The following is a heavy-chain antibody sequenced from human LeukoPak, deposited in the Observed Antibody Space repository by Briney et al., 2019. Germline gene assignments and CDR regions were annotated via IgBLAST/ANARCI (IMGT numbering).Heavy chain of an antibody. CDR3: ARVKYYYDSSGYLRAFDI. D-gene: IGHD3-22*01. V-gene: IGHV3-48*02. CDR2: ISSSSSTI. J-gene: IGHJ3*02. Sequence: YISSSSSTIYYADSVKGRFTISRDNAKNSLYLQTNSLRDEDTAVYYCARVKYYYDSSGYLRAFDIWGQGTMVTVSS.